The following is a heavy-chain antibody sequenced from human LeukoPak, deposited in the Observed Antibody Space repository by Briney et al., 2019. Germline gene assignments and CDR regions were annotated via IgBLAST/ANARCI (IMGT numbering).Heavy chain of an antibody. J-gene: IGHJ4*02. CDR3: ARDDGYSYFDY. D-gene: IGHD5-24*01. CDR1: GFTFSSYW. CDR2: ISGSGGST. Sequence: QTGGSLRLSCAASGFTFSSYWMSWVRQAPGKGLEWVSAISGSGGSTYYADSVKGRFTISRDNSKNTLYLQMNSLRAEDTAVYYCARDDGYSYFDYWGQGTLVTVSS. V-gene: IGHV3-23*01.